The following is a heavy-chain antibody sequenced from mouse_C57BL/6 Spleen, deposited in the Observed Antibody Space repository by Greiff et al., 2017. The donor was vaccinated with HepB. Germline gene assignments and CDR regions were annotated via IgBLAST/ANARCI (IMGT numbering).Heavy chain of an antibody. Sequence: VQLQQPGAELVMPGASVKLSCKASGYTFTSYWMHWVKQRPGQGLEWIGEIDPSDNYTNYNKKFKDKSTLTVDKSSSTAYMQLSSLTSEDSAVDYCASANWDVGFAYWGQGTLVTVSA. J-gene: IGHJ3*01. CDR3: ASANWDVGFAY. CDR2: IDPSDNYT. CDR1: GYTFTSYW. D-gene: IGHD4-1*01. V-gene: IGHV1-69*01.